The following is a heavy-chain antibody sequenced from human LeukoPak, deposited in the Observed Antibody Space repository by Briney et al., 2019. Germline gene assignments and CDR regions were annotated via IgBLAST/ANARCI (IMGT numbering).Heavy chain of an antibody. D-gene: IGHD1-26*01. J-gene: IGHJ4*02. CDR2: LSWDGGST. CDR1: GFTFDDYT. CDR3: AKGPYSGSYPYYFDY. Sequence: PGGSLRLSCAASGFTFDDYTMHWVRQAPGKGLEWVSLLSWDGGSTYYADSVKGRFTISRDNSKNSLYLQMNSLRTEDTALYYCAKGPYSGSYPYYFDYWGQGTLVTVSS. V-gene: IGHV3-43*01.